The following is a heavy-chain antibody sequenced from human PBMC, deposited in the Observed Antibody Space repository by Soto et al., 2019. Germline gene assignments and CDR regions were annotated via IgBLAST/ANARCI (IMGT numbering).Heavy chain of an antibody. CDR2: INHSGST. D-gene: IGHD3-10*01. J-gene: IGHJ6*02. V-gene: IGHV4-30-2*01. CDR3: TTQGFGGLHGLVDV. CDR1: GGSISSGGYS. Sequence: PSETLSLTCAVSGGSISSGGYSWSWIRQPPGTGLEWIGEINHSGSTNYNPSLKSRVTISVDTSKNQFSLKLTSVTAADTAVYYCTTQGFGGLHGLVDVWGQGTTVTVSS.